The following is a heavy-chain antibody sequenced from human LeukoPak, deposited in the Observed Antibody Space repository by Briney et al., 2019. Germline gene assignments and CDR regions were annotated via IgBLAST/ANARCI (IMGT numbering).Heavy chain of an antibody. Sequence: SETLSLTCTVSGGSISSGGYYWSWIRQHPGKGLEWIGYIYYSGSTYYNPSLKSRVTISVDTSKNQFSLKLSSVTAADTAVYYCAREGWDYGDYVAFDIWGQGTMVTVSS. V-gene: IGHV4-31*03. D-gene: IGHD4-17*01. CDR3: AREGWDYGDYVAFDI. CDR1: GGSISSGGYY. CDR2: IYYSGST. J-gene: IGHJ3*02.